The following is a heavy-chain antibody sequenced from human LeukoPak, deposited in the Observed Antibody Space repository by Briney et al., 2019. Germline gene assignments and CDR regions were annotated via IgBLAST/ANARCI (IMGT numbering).Heavy chain of an antibody. D-gene: IGHD5-24*01. CDR2: SIPICGIA. Sequence: ASVKVSCKASGGTFTNYAISWVRQAPGQGLEWMGRSIPICGIANYAQKFQSRDTITADKSTSTTSMELSSLRSEDTAVYYCAREGAVEDGYKPQDRYFEPWGRGTLGTVS. V-gene: IGHV1-69*04. CDR1: GGTFTNYA. CDR3: AREGAVEDGYKPQDRYFEP. J-gene: IGHJ2*01.